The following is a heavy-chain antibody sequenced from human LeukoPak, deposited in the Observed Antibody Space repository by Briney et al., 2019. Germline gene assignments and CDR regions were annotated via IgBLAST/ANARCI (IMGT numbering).Heavy chain of an antibody. CDR2: ISWNSGSI. Sequence: PGGSLRLSCAASGFTFDDYAMHWVRQAPGKGLEWVSGISWNSGSIGYADSVKGRFTISRDNAKNSLYLQMNSLRAEDTALYYCAKDMSGDGGFGFDYWGQGTLVTVSS. V-gene: IGHV3-9*01. CDR1: GFTFDDYA. J-gene: IGHJ4*02. CDR3: AKDMSGDGGFGFDY. D-gene: IGHD3-16*01.